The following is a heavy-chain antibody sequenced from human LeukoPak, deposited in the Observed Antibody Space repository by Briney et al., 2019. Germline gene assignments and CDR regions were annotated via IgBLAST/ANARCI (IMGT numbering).Heavy chain of an antibody. CDR3: ARGILSYYYGSGSYLDY. D-gene: IGHD3-10*01. CDR2: INHSGST. CDR1: GGSFSGYY. V-gene: IGHV4-34*01. J-gene: IGHJ4*02. Sequence: SETLSLTCAVYGGSFSGYYWSWIRQPPGKGLEWIEEINHSGSTNYNPSLKSRVTISVDTSKDQFSLKLSSVTAADTAVYYCARGILSYYYGSGSYLDYWGQGTLVTVSS.